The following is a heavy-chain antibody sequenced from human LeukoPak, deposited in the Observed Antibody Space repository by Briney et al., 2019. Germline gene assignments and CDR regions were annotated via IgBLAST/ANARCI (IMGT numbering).Heavy chain of an antibody. Sequence: PGGSLRLSCAASGFTFSSYAMHWVRQAPGKGLEWVAVISYDGSNKYYADSVKGRFTISRDNSKKTLYLQKNRLRAGDTAVFYCARGRGGGVPDYWGQGTLVTVSS. D-gene: IGHD3-16*01. V-gene: IGHV3-30-3*01. CDR2: ISYDGSNK. J-gene: IGHJ4*02. CDR1: GFTFSSYA. CDR3: ARGRGGGVPDY.